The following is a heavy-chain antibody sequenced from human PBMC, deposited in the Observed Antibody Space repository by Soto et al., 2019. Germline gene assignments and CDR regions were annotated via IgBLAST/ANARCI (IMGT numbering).Heavy chain of an antibody. CDR1: GERVSSNSAA. V-gene: IGHV6-1*01. CDR3: ARVGWSGYYYYYYYMDV. CDR2: TYYRSRWYN. J-gene: IGHJ6*03. Sequence: SHTHSLTCAISGERVSSNSAAWNWIRTSPSRGLEWLGRTYYRSRWYNDYAVSVKSRITVNPDTSKNQFSLKLSSMTAADTAVYYCARVGWSGYYYYYYYMDVWGKGTTVTVSS. D-gene: IGHD3-3*01.